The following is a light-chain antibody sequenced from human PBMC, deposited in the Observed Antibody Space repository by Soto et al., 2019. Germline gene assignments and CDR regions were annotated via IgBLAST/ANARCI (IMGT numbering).Light chain of an antibody. Sequence: IQMTQSPSTLSASVGDRVSITCRASQTIFSWLAWYQQKPGKAPKLVIYKASSLESGIPSRYSCSGSGTEFTLTISGLQPDDFATYYCQQYNSYPYSFGQGTKLEIK. CDR1: QTIFSW. CDR3: QQYNSYPYS. V-gene: IGKV1-5*03. J-gene: IGKJ2*03. CDR2: KAS.